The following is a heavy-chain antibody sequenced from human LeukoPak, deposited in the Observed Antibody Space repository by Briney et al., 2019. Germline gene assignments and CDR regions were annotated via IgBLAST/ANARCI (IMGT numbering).Heavy chain of an antibody. CDR1: GFTFSSYA. CDR2: IGTSSSNI. V-gene: IGHV3-21*01. Sequence: GGSLRLSCAASGFTFSSYAMSWVRQAPGRGLEWVSSIGTSSSNIYYADSVKGRFTISRDNAKNSLFLQMNSLRSEDTAVYYCARACGGDCYLNDYWGQGTLVTVSS. J-gene: IGHJ4*02. CDR3: ARACGGDCYLNDY. D-gene: IGHD2-21*02.